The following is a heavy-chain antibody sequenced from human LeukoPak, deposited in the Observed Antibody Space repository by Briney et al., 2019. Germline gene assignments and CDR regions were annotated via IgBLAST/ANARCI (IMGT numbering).Heavy chain of an antibody. V-gene: IGHV3-30*03. CDR2: ISYDGSNK. D-gene: IGHD3-10*01. CDR3: ARGLWFGELFDAFDI. Sequence: GGSLSLSCAASGFTFSSYGRHWVRQAPGKGLEWVAVISYDGSNKYYADSVKGQFTISRDNAKNSLYLQMNSLRAEDTAVYYCARGLWFGELFDAFDIWDQGTMVTVSS. J-gene: IGHJ3*02. CDR1: GFTFSSYG.